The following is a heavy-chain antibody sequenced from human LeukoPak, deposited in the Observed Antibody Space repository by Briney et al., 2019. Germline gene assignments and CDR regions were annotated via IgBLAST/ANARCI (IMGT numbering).Heavy chain of an antibody. V-gene: IGHV4-61*08. Sequence: SGPTLVNPTQTLTLTCTLSGISISTSGVGVGWIRQPPGKGLEWIAFIFYSGTTNYNPSLKSRVTISLDTSKNQFSLRLNSVTAADTAVYYCARATNTGDYFDYWGQGTLVTVSS. CDR3: ARATNTGDYFDY. CDR2: IFYSGTT. J-gene: IGHJ4*02. CDR1: GISISTSGVG. D-gene: IGHD2-8*02.